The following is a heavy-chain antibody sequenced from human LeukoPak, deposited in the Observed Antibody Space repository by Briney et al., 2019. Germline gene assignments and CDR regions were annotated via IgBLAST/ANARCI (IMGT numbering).Heavy chain of an antibody. Sequence: GASVKVSCKASGYTFTSYAMHWVRQAPGQRLEWMGWSNAGNGNTKYSQEFQGRVTMTRNTSISTAYMELSSLRSEDTAVYYCARGRGDYGDYWGQGTLVTVSS. J-gene: IGHJ4*02. CDR2: SNAGNGNT. CDR3: ARGRGDYGDY. D-gene: IGHD3-10*01. V-gene: IGHV1-3*02. CDR1: GYTFTSYA.